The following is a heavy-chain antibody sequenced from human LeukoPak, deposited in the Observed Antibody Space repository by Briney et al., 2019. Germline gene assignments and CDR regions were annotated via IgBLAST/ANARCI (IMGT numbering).Heavy chain of an antibody. CDR3: ARATYYDFWSGMGAFDI. V-gene: IGHV4-38-2*02. D-gene: IGHD3-3*01. CDR1: DYSISSGSS. J-gene: IGHJ3*02. CDR2: IYHSGNT. Sequence: SETLSLTCTVSDYSISSGSSWGWIRPSPGKGLECIGPIYHSGNTYYNPSLKSRATISVNTSKNQFSLNLTSVTAADTAVYFCARATYYDFWSGMGAFDIWGQGTVVTASS.